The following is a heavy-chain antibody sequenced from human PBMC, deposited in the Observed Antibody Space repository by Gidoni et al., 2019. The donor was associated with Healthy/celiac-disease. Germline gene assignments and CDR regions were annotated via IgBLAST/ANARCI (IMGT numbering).Heavy chain of an antibody. CDR3: AKEGQQLVSWRVYFDY. V-gene: IGHV3-30*18. Sequence: GGVVQPGRSLRLSCAASGFTFSSYGMHWVRQAPGKGLEWVAVISYDGSNKYYADSVKGRFTISRDNSKNTLYLQMNSLRAEDTAVYYCAKEGQQLVSWRVYFDYWGQGTLVTVSS. D-gene: IGHD6-13*01. CDR2: ISYDGSNK. CDR1: GFTFSSYG. J-gene: IGHJ4*02.